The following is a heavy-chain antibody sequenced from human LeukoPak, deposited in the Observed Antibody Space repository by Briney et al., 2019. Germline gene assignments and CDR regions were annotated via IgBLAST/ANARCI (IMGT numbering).Heavy chain of an antibody. Sequence: GGSLRLSCAASGFTVNSNYMSWVRQAPGKGLEWVSVIYSGGSTYYADSVKGRFTISRDNSKNTLYLPMNSLRAEDTAVYYCARGHYSSSWYGYYFDYWGQGTLVTVSS. J-gene: IGHJ4*02. CDR2: IYSGGST. V-gene: IGHV3-66*01. CDR1: GFTVNSNY. D-gene: IGHD6-13*01. CDR3: ARGHYSSSWYGYYFDY.